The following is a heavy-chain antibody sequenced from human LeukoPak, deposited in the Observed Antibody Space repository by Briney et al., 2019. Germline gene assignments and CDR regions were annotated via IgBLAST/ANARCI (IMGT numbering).Heavy chain of an antibody. CDR1: GYTFTSYY. CDR3: ARAPYGMPTIGWYFDL. J-gene: IGHJ2*01. D-gene: IGHD5-24*01. CDR2: INPSGGST. Sequence: RASVTVSFMASGYTFTSYYMHWVRQAPGQGREWMGLINPSGGSTTYAQIFQGRVTMTRDTSTSTVYMELSSLRAEDTAVYYCARAPYGMPTIGWYFDLWGRGTLVTVSS. V-gene: IGHV1-46*01.